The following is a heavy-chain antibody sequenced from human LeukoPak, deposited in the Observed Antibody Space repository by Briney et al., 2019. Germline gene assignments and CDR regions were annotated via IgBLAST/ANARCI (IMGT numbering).Heavy chain of an antibody. Sequence: GGSLRLSCAASGFTFSNAWMSWVRQAPGKGLEWVSAISGSGGSTYYADSVKGRFTISRDNSKNTLYLQMNSLRAEDTAVYYCAKDSSPTATGWVEDYWGQGTLVTVSS. CDR1: GFTFSNAW. J-gene: IGHJ4*02. CDR3: AKDSSPTATGWVEDY. D-gene: IGHD5-18*01. CDR2: ISGSGGST. V-gene: IGHV3-23*01.